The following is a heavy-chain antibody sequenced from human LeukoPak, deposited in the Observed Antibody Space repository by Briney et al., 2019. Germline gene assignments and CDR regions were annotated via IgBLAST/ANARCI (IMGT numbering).Heavy chain of an antibody. D-gene: IGHD1-1*01. J-gene: IGHJ3*02. CDR2: ISGSGGST. CDR1: GFTFSSYA. Sequence: GGSLRLSCAASGFTFSSYAMSWVRQAPGKGLEWVSAISGSGGSTYYADSVKGRFTISRDNSKNTLYLQMNSLRAEDTAVYYCARDKSWVPPGPTADAFDIWGQGTMVTVSS. CDR3: ARDKSWVPPGPTADAFDI. V-gene: IGHV3-23*01.